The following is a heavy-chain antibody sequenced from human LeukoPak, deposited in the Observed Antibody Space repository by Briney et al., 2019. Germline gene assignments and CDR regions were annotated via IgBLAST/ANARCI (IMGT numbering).Heavy chain of an antibody. D-gene: IGHD3-10*02. V-gene: IGHV3-48*03. CDR2: ISSSGSTI. J-gene: IGHJ6*04. Sequence: GGSLRLSCAASGFTFSSYEMNWVRQAPGKGLEWVSYISSSGSTIYYADSVKSPFTISRANAKDSLYLQMNSLRAEDTAVYYCADLGITMNGGVWGKGTTVTISS. CDR3: ADLGITMNGGV. CDR1: GFTFSSYE.